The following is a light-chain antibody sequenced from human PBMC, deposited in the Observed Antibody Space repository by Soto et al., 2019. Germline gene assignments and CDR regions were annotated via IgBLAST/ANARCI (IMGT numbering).Light chain of an antibody. V-gene: IGLV1-44*01. CDR2: NNY. Sequence: QSVLTQPPSASGTPGQRVTISCSGSSSNIGTNTVAWYQQLPGTAPKLLIYNNYQRPSGVPDRLSGSKSGTSASLAISGLQSDDEADYYCAAWDDSLKGYVFGTGTQLTVL. CDR3: AAWDDSLKGYV. CDR1: SSNIGTNT. J-gene: IGLJ1*01.